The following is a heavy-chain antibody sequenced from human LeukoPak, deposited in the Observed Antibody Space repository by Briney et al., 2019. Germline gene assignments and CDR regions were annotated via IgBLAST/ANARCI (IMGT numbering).Heavy chain of an antibody. CDR2: IYYSGST. CDR1: GGSISSYY. Sequence: SETLSLTCAVYGGSISSYYWSWIRQPPGKGLEWIGYIYYSGSTNYNPSLKSRVTISVDTSKNQFSLKLSSVTAADTAVYYCARQIRWSAFDIWGQGTMVTVSS. CDR3: ARQIRWSAFDI. V-gene: IGHV4-59*08. J-gene: IGHJ3*02. D-gene: IGHD1-26*01.